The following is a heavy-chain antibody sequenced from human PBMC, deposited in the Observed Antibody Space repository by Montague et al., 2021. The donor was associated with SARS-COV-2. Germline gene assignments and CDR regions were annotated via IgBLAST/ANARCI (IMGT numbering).Heavy chain of an antibody. V-gene: IGHV2-70*11. CDR3: ARTPYYYDSSGYYSGAFDI. CDR2: IDWDDDK. Sequence: PALVKPTQTLTLTCTFSGFSLSTSGMCVSWIRQPPGKALEWLARIDWDDDKYYSTSLKTRLTISKDTSKNQVVLTMTNMDPVDTATYYCARTPYYYDSSGYYSGAFDIWGQGTMVTVSS. J-gene: IGHJ3*02. CDR1: GFSLSTSGMC. D-gene: IGHD3-22*01.